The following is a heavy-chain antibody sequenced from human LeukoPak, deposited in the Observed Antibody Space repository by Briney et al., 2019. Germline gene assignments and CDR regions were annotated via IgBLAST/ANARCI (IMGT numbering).Heavy chain of an antibody. CDR1: GGSFSGYY. Sequence: ETLSLTCAVYGGSFSGYYWSWVRQAPGKGLEWVSAISGSGGSTYYADSVKGRFTISRDNSKNTLYLQMNSLRAEDTAVYYCADSWRKWGQGTLVTVSS. V-gene: IGHV3-23*01. CDR3: ADSWRK. D-gene: IGHD5-12*01. J-gene: IGHJ4*02. CDR2: ISGSGGST.